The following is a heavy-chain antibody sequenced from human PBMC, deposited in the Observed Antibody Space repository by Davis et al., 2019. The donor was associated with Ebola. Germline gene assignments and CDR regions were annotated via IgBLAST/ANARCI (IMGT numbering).Heavy chain of an antibody. CDR1: RGTFSSYA. Sequence: SVKVSCQASRGTFSSYAISWVRQAPGQGLAWMGGIIPICGTANYAQKFQGRVTITADESTSTAYMKLSSLRSEDTAVYYCARDRYYYDSTGYYYSYYYYGMDVWGQGTTVTVSS. CDR3: ARDRYYYDSTGYYYSYYYYGMDV. J-gene: IGHJ6*02. V-gene: IGHV1-69*13. D-gene: IGHD3-22*01. CDR2: IIPICGTA.